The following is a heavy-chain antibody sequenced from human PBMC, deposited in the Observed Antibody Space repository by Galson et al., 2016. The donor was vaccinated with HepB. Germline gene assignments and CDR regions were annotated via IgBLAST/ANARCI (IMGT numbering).Heavy chain of an antibody. D-gene: IGHD2/OR15-2a*01. CDR3: AKRHEYCPPVEWSVDY. Sequence: SLRLSCAASGFTFSSYGMHWVRQAPGKGLEWVAADSMDGRRKFYADSVRGRFTISRDNSNNMLFLQMDSLRPDDTAVYYCAKRHEYCPPVEWSVDYWGQGTLGSVSS. CDR2: DSMDGRRK. CDR1: GFTFSSYG. J-gene: IGHJ4*02. V-gene: IGHV3-30*18.